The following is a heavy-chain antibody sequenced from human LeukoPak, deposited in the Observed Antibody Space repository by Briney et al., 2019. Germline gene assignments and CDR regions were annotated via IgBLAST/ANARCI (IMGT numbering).Heavy chain of an antibody. V-gene: IGHV3-23*01. CDR2: ISGSGDST. D-gene: IGHD2-2*01. CDR1: GFTFSAYA. CDR3: ARDHCSSTSCYVDYYYGMDV. Sequence: GGSLRLSCAASGFTFSAYAMSWVRQTPGRGLEWVSTISGSGDSTYYANSVKGRFTISRDNSKNTLYLQMNSLRAEDTAVYYCARDHCSSTSCYVDYYYGMDVWGQGTTVTVSS. J-gene: IGHJ6*02.